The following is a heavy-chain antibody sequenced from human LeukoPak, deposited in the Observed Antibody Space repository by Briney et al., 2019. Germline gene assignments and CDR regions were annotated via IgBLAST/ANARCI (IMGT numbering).Heavy chain of an antibody. J-gene: IGHJ4*02. CDR2: IRYDGSNK. V-gene: IGHV3-30*02. CDR3: ARESRDTGYYFDY. CDR1: GFTFSGYG. D-gene: IGHD5-18*01. Sequence: GGSLRLSCAAPGFTFSGYGMHWVRQAPGKGLEWVAFIRYDGSNKFYADSVKGRFTISRDNSKNTLYLQMNSLRAEDTAVYYCARESRDTGYYFDYWGQGTLVTVSS.